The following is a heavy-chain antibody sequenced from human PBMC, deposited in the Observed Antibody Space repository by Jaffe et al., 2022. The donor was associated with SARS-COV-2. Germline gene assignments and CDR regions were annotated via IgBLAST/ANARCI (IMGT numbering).Heavy chain of an antibody. CDR3: ARVSGVVKRAFDI. J-gene: IGHJ3*02. Sequence: EVQLVESGGGLVQPGGSLRLSCAASGFTFSSYEMNWVRQAPGKGLEWVSYISSSGSTIYYADSVKGRFTISRDNAKNSLYLQMNSLRAEDTAVYYCARVSGVVKRAFDIWGQGTMVTVSS. V-gene: IGHV3-48*03. CDR2: ISSSGSTI. D-gene: IGHD3-3*01. CDR1: GFTFSSYE.